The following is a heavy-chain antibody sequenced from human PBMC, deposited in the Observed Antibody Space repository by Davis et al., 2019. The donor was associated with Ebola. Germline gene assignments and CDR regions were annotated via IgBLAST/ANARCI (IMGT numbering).Heavy chain of an antibody. V-gene: IGHV4-34*01. D-gene: IGHD1-26*01. CDR3: ARRQLRSGRYYGWFDP. CDR2: INHSGST. Sequence: MPSETLSLTCAVYGGSFSGYNWSWIRQPPGKGLEWIGEINHSGSTNYNPSLKSRVTISVDTSKNQFSLRLSSVTAADTAVYYCARRQLRSGRYYGWFDPWGQGTQVTVSS. CDR1: GGSFSGYN. J-gene: IGHJ5*02.